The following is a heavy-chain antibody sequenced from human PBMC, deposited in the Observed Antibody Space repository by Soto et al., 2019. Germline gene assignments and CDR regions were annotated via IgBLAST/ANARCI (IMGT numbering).Heavy chain of an antibody. V-gene: IGHV3-23*01. D-gene: IGHD1-26*01. J-gene: IGHJ4*02. CDR2: ISGSGGST. CDR1: GFTFSSYA. Sequence: GGSLRLSCAASGFTFSSYAMSWVRQAPGKGLEWVSAISGSGGSTYYADSVKGRFTISRDNSKNTLYLQMNSLRAEDTAVYYCAKDRWDLAAAYVYYFDYWGQGTLVTVSS. CDR3: AKDRWDLAAAYVYYFDY.